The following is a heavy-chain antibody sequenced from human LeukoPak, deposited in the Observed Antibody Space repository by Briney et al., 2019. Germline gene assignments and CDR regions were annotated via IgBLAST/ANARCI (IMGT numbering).Heavy chain of an antibody. CDR3: AKGLRLSRGYSGYDYHYFDY. CDR1: GFTFSSYA. D-gene: IGHD5-12*01. J-gene: IGHJ4*02. Sequence: PGGSLRLSCAASGFTFSSYAMSWVRQAPGKGLEWVSAISGSGGRTYYADSVKGRFTISRDNSKNTLYLQMNSLRAEDTAVYYCAKGLRLSRGYSGYDYHYFDYWGQGTLVTVSS. V-gene: IGHV3-23*01. CDR2: ISGSGGRT.